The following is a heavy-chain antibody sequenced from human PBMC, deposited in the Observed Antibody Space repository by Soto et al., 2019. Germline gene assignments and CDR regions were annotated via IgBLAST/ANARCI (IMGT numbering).Heavy chain of an antibody. CDR3: ARGVIYDLLEWSRPGNSDYYYYYMDV. CDR1: GYTFTSYD. D-gene: IGHD3-3*01. Sequence: ASVKVSCKASGYTFTSYDINWVRQATGQGLEWMGWMNPNSGNTGYAQKFQGRVTMTRNTSISTAYMELSSLRSEDTAVYYCARGVIYDLLEWSRPGNSDYYYYYMDVWGKGTTVTVSS. V-gene: IGHV1-8*01. CDR2: MNPNSGNT. J-gene: IGHJ6*03.